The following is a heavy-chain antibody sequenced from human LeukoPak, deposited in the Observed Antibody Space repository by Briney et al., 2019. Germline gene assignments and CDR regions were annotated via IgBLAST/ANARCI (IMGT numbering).Heavy chain of an antibody. CDR3: VHRPRVSGEELDP. CDR2: IYWNGDD. V-gene: IGHV2-5*01. CDR1: GVLHNPGGMG. D-gene: IGHD3-10*01. J-gene: IGHJ5*02. Sequence: ARSTPVETTQTPTPTCTISGVLHNPGGMGVGWIRQPPRKALELLALIYWNGDDRYSPSLKSRLTITKDTSKNQVVLTMTNMDPADTATYYCVHRPRVSGEELDPWGQGILVTVSS.